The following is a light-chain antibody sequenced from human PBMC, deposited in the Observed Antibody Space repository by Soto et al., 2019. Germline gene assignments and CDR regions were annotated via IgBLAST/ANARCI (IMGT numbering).Light chain of an antibody. J-gene: IGLJ3*02. CDR1: SSNIGRNY. CDR2: RNT. Sequence: QSVLTQPPSASGTPGQTVTISCSGSSSNIGRNYVYWYQQLPGTAPKLLIYRNTQRPSGVPDRFSGSKSGVSASLAISGLRSDDEADYYCAAWDSLSAWVFGGGTKVTVL. V-gene: IGLV1-47*01. CDR3: AAWDSLSAWV.